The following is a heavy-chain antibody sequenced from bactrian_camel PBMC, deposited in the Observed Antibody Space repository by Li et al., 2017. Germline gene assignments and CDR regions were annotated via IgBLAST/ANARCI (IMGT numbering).Heavy chain of an antibody. CDR3: AATIARVAWDPGCPGRGSGFAY. V-gene: IGHV3S10*01. CDR2: IDTDGTT. Sequence: QLVESGGGSVETGGSQRLSCAVSGCTVYDMSWFRQVPGKEYEFVSSIDTDGTTNYGDSVKGRFTISKDKNDLLLQMNSLDPDDTAMYYCAATIARVAWDPGCPGRGSGFAYWGQGTQVTVS. J-gene: IGHJ6*01. CDR1: GCTVYD. D-gene: IGHD5*01.